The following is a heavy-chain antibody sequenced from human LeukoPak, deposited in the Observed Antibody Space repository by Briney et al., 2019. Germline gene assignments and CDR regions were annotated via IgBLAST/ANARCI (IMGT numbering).Heavy chain of an antibody. J-gene: IGHJ4*02. CDR1: DGSISNYY. CDR3: TRDSSPGPQFL. CDR2: IYYSGST. Sequence: PSETLSLTCSVFDGSISNYYWSWIRQPPGKGLEWLGYIYYSGSTYYNPSLTSRVTISIDTSKHQFSLKLSSVTAADTAIYYCTRDSSPGPQFLWGQGTLVTAYS. D-gene: IGHD2/OR15-2a*01. V-gene: IGHV4-59*01.